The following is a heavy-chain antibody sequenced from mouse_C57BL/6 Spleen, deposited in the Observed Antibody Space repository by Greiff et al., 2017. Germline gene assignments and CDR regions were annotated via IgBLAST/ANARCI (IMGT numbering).Heavy chain of an antibody. CDR3: ARDDDYDGYYYAMDY. J-gene: IGHJ4*01. CDR1: GYSITSGYY. CDR2: ISYDGSN. V-gene: IGHV3-6*01. Sequence: EVKLQESGPGLVKPSQSLSLTCSVTGYSITSGYYWNWIRQFPGNKLEWMGYISYDGSNNYNPSLKNRISITRDTSKNQFFLKLKSVTTEDTATYYCARDDDYDGYYYAMDYWGQGTSVTVSS. D-gene: IGHD2-4*01.